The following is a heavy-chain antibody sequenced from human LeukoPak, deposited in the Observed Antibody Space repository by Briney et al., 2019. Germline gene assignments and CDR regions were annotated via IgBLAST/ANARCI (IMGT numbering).Heavy chain of an antibody. D-gene: IGHD2-8*01. CDR1: GYSFTSRW. J-gene: IGHJ4*02. V-gene: IGHV5-51*01. CDR2: VYPCESET. CDR3: TGFTTYANCKCFDY. Sequence: GESLQISCKGSGYSFTSRWIGWVRQLPGEGLEWMGIVYPCESETRYSPSFQGQATISADKTIRTAYLLWSRLKASDTAMYYCTGFTTYANCKCFDYWGQGTLVTVSP.